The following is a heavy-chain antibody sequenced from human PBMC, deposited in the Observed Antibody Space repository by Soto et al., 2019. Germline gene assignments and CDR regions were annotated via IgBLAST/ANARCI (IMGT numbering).Heavy chain of an antibody. Sequence: PAETLSLTCTVSGGSISSYYWSWIRQPPGKGLEWIGYIYYSGSTNYNPSLKSRVTISVDTSKNQFSLKLSYVTAADTAVYYCARGSVAARSRWWCDPWGQGTLVTCYS. CDR2: IYYSGST. J-gene: IGHJ5*02. CDR3: ARGSVAARSRWWCDP. CDR1: GGSISSYY. V-gene: IGHV4-59*01. D-gene: IGHD6-6*01.